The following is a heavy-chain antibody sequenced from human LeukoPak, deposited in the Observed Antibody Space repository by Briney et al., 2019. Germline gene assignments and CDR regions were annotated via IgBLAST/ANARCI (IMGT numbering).Heavy chain of an antibody. D-gene: IGHD2-2*01. J-gene: IGHJ4*02. CDR3: ARDGVPGSTVLDY. V-gene: IGHV3-48*01. Sequence: PGGSLRLSCAASGFTFSNYHMNWVRQAPGKGLEWVSYITSSRSSTYYADSVKGRFTISRDNAKNSLYLQMNSLRAEDTAVYYCARDGVPGSTVLDYWGQGTLVTVSS. CDR2: ITSSRSST. CDR1: GFTFSNYH.